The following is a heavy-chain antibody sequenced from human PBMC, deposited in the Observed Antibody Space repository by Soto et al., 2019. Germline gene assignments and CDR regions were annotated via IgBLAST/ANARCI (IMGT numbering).Heavy chain of an antibody. CDR1: GFTFNTYA. D-gene: IGHD4-17*01. CDR3: AKEGTTVTTNIDY. V-gene: IGHV3-23*01. CDR2: ISGSGGST. Sequence: EVQLLESGGGLVQPGGSLRLPCAASGFTFNTYAMIWVRQAAGKGLEWVSVISGSGGSTYYTDSVRGRFTISRDNSMNTLYLQMNSLRAEDTAVYYCAKEGTTVTTNIDYWGQGTLVTVSS. J-gene: IGHJ4*02.